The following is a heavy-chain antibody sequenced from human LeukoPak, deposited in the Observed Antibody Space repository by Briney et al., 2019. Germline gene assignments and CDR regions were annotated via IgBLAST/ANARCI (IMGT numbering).Heavy chain of an antibody. CDR2: IYYSGST. J-gene: IGHJ6*02. Sequence: KASETLSLTCTVSGDSISSTSYYWGWIRQPPGKGLEWIGSIYYSGSTYYNSSLKSRVTISVDTSKHQFSLKLSSVTAADTAVYYCARGLQIAAAGIRVVLGYYYYGMDVWGQGTTVTVSS. V-gene: IGHV4-39*01. CDR1: GDSISSTSYY. CDR3: ARGLQIAAAGIRVVLGYYYYGMDV. D-gene: IGHD6-13*01.